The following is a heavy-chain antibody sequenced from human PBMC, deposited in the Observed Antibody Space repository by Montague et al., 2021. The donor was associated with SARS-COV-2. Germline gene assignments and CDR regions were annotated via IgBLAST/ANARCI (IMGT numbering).Heavy chain of an antibody. CDR2: INHSGSP. Sequence: SETLSLTCAVHGESVSGFYWGWIRQPPGEGLEWLGEINHSGSPNYNPSLKSRVTMSLDTSKNQFSLKLSSVTAADTAVYFCARGFRTVEMPTISFDYWGQGTLVTVSS. V-gene: IGHV4-34*01. CDR1: GESVSGFY. CDR3: ARGFRTVEMPTISFDY. D-gene: IGHD5-24*01. J-gene: IGHJ4*02.